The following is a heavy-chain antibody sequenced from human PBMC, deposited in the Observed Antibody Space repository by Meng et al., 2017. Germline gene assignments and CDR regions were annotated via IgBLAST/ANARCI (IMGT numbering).Heavy chain of an antibody. V-gene: IGHV7-4-1*02. CDR1: GYTLTSYA. D-gene: IGHD2-2*01. Sequence: QVQLVKVWAELRKPGASVKVSCKASGYTLTSYAINWLRQAPGQGLQWMGWIDTKTGNPTYVPGFTGRLVFSLDTSVSTAYLQISGLKADDTAVYYCTRDGYSDCSRTSCFDSWGQGTLVTVSS. CDR2: IDTKTGNP. J-gene: IGHJ4*02. CDR3: TRDGYSDCSRTSCFDS.